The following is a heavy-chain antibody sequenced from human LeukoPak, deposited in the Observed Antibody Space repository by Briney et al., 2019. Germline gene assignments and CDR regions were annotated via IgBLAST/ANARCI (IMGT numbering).Heavy chain of an antibody. J-gene: IGHJ3*02. CDR3: AKDQAFQSGWFHDAFDI. CDR1: GFTISNYW. Sequence: GGSLRLSCAASGFTISNYWMTWVRQAPGKGLAWAAVISYDGSNKYYADSVKGRFTISRDNSKNTLYLQMNSLRAEDTAVYYCAKDQAFQSGWFHDAFDIWGQGTMVTVSS. CDR2: ISYDGSNK. V-gene: IGHV3-30*18. D-gene: IGHD6-19*01.